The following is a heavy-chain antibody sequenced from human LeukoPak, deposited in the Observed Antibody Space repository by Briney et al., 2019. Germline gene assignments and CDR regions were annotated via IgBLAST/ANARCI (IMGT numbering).Heavy chain of an antibody. CDR3: AKDTQWLVLLGPSDY. CDR2: ISGSGGST. V-gene: IGHV3-23*01. D-gene: IGHD6-19*01. Sequence: PGGSLRLSCAASGFTFSSYAMSWVRQAPGKGLEWVSAISGSGGSTYYADSVKGRFTISRDNSKNTLYLQMNSLRAEDTAVYYCAKDTQWLVLLGPSDYWGQGTLATVSS. J-gene: IGHJ4*02. CDR1: GFTFSSYA.